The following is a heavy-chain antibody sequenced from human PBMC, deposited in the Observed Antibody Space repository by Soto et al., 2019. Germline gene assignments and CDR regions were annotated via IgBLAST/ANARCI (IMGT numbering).Heavy chain of an antibody. CDR2: IYYSGRT. J-gene: IGHJ6*02. CDR3: ARDRAKWKDYYYYCMDV. D-gene: IGHD1-20*01. Sequence: QVQLQESGPGLVKPSQTLSLTCTVSGGSISSGDDFWTWIRQPPGKGLEWIGYIYYSGRTYYNPSLKGRLTMSVDTSKNQFSLKLSSVTAADTAVYYCARDRAKWKDYYYYCMDVWGQGTTVTVSS. CDR1: GGSISSGDDF. V-gene: IGHV4-30-4*01.